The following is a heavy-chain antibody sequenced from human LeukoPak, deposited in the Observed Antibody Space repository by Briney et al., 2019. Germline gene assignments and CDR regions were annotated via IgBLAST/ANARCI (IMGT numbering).Heavy chain of an antibody. Sequence: PGGSLRLSCAASGFTFSSYAMSWVRQAPGKGLEWVSAISGSGGSTYYADSVKGRFTISRDNSKNTLYLQMNSLRAEDTAVYYCAKDHGGSYYYLGYFDYWGQGTLVTVSS. V-gene: IGHV3-23*01. CDR2: ISGSGGST. CDR3: AKDHGGSYYYLGYFDY. J-gene: IGHJ4*02. D-gene: IGHD1-26*01. CDR1: GFTFSSYA.